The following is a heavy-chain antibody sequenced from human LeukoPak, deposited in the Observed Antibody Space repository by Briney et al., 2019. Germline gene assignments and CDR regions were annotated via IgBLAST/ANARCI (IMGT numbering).Heavy chain of an antibody. CDR3: ARVGDYSPRGWFDP. Sequence: ASVKVSCKASGYTFTSYYMHWVRQAPGQGREWMGIINPSGGSTTYAQKFQGRVTMTRDMSTRTLYMELSSLRSEDTAFYYCARVGDYSPRGWFDPWGQGTLVTVSS. CDR2: INPSGGST. V-gene: IGHV1-46*01. J-gene: IGHJ5*02. CDR1: GYTFTSYY. D-gene: IGHD4-11*01.